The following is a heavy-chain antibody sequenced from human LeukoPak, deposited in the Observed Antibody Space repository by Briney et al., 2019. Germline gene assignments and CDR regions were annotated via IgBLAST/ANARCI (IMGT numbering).Heavy chain of an antibody. CDR1: GASISSASDY. D-gene: IGHD2-15*01. CDR3: ARIGGGSWRNPGYWFYP. Sequence: SETLSLTCAVSGASISSASDYWGWIRQPPGKGLEWLGSIYYGGSTYDNQSLRSRVTISVDTSKNQFSLKLTSVTAADTAVYYCARIGGGSWRNPGYWFYPWGQGNLVTVSS. CDR2: IYYGGST. V-gene: IGHV4-39*01. J-gene: IGHJ5*02.